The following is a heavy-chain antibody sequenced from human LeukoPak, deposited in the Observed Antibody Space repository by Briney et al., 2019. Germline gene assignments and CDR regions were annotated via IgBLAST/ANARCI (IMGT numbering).Heavy chain of an antibody. V-gene: IGHV4-30-2*01. Sequence: SQTLSLTCAVSGGSISSGGYSWSWIRQPPGKGLEWIGYIYHSGSTYYNPSLKSRVTISVDRSKNQFSLKLSSVTAADTAVYYCARLKSNYYDSSGYYDYWGQGTLVTVSS. D-gene: IGHD3-22*01. J-gene: IGHJ4*02. CDR2: IYHSGST. CDR1: GGSISSGGYS. CDR3: ARLKSNYYDSSGYYDY.